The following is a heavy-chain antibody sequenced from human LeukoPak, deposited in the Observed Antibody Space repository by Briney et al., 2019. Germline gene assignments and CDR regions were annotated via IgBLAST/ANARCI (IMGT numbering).Heavy chain of an antibody. V-gene: IGHV4-61*01. CDR3: ARDRHPDYYDSSGYPYYYYYGMDV. CDR1: GGSVSSGSYY. CDR2: IYYSGST. Sequence: PSETLSLTCTVSGGSVSSGSYYWSWIRQPPGKGLEWIGYIYYSGSTNYNPSLKSRVTISVDTSKNQFSLKLSSVTAADTAVYYCARDRHPDYYDSSGYPYYYYYGMDVWGQGTTVTVSS. J-gene: IGHJ6*02. D-gene: IGHD3-22*01.